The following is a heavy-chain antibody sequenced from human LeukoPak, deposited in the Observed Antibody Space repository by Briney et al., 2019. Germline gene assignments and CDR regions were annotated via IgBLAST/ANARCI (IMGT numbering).Heavy chain of an antibody. Sequence: GGSLRLSCAASGFTFSNAWMSWVRQAPGKGLEWVGRIKSKTDGCTTDYAAPVKGRFTISRDDSKNTLYLQMNSLKTEDTAVYYCTPLHWDGTDSGSYYNAIDYWGQGTLVTVSS. CDR3: TPLHWDGTDSGSYYNAIDY. D-gene: IGHD3-10*01. V-gene: IGHV3-15*01. CDR2: IKSKTDGCTT. J-gene: IGHJ4*02. CDR1: GFTFSNAW.